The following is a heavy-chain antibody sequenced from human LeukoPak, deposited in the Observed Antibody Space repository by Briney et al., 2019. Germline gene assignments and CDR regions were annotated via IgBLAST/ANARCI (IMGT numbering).Heavy chain of an antibody. Sequence: SVKVSCKASGGTFSSYAISWVRQAPGQGLEWMGRIIPIFGTANYAQKFQGRVTITTDESTSTAYMELSSLRSEDTAVYYCARDAGKAYYYYYYMDVWAKGPRSPSP. CDR1: GGTFSSYA. V-gene: IGHV1-69*05. CDR2: IIPIFGTA. J-gene: IGHJ6*03. CDR3: ARDAGKAYYYYYYMDV. D-gene: IGHD6-13*01.